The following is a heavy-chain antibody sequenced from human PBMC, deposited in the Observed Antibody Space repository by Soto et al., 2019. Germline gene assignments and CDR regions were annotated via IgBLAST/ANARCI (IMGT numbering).Heavy chain of an antibody. CDR1: GGSISGSH. CDR3: ARSVAVPGAHIDY. V-gene: IGHV4-59*01. Sequence: PSETLSLTCSVSGGSISGSHWSRIRQSPGKGLEWLGYVYYTGSTNYSPSLRSRVSISVDTSKNEFSLRLSSVTAADTAVYFCARSVAVPGAHIDYWGQGTQVTISS. D-gene: IGHD6-19*01. J-gene: IGHJ4*02. CDR2: VYYTGST.